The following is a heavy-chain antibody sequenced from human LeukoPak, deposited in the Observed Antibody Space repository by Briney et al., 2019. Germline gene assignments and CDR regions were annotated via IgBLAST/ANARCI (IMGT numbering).Heavy chain of an antibody. CDR2: IIPIFGTA. Sequence: SVKVSCKASGGTFSSYAISWVRQAPGQGLEWMGGIIPIFGTANYAQKFQGRVTITADESTSTAYMELSSLRSEDTAVYYCARIAAAGISYFDHWGQGTLVTVSS. D-gene: IGHD6-13*01. J-gene: IGHJ4*02. CDR3: ARIAAAGISYFDH. V-gene: IGHV1-69*13. CDR1: GGTFSSYA.